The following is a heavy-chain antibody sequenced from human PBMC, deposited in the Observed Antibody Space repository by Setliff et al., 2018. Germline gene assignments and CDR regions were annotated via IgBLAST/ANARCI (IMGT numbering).Heavy chain of an antibody. D-gene: IGHD6-13*01. Sequence: ASVKVSCKASGYTFTSYAMHWVRQAPGQRLEWMGWINAGNGNTKYSQKFQGRVTITRDTSASTDYMELSSLRSEDTAVYYCARRGMSSSWFQGYFDYWGQGTLVTVSS. CDR3: ARRGMSSSWFQGYFDY. V-gene: IGHV1-3*01. CDR2: INAGNGNT. J-gene: IGHJ4*02. CDR1: GYTFTSYA.